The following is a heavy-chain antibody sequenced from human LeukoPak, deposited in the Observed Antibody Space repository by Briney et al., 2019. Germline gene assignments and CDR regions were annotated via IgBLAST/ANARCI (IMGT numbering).Heavy chain of an antibody. Sequence: GGSLRLSCAASGFTFSSYSMNWVRQAPGKGLEWVSSISSSSSYIYYADSVKGRCTISRDNAKNSLYLQMNSLRAEDTAVYYCARTDHGNEPDYWGQGTLVTVSS. D-gene: IGHD1-14*01. CDR3: ARTDHGNEPDY. CDR1: GFTFSSYS. J-gene: IGHJ4*02. V-gene: IGHV3-21*01. CDR2: ISSSSSYI.